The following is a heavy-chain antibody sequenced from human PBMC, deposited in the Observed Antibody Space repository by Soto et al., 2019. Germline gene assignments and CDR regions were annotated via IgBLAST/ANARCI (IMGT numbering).Heavy chain of an antibody. V-gene: IGHV3-33*01. CDR2: IWYDGSNK. J-gene: IGHJ3*02. CDR3: ARDPSPPADYGELRGANDAFDI. D-gene: IGHD4-17*01. Sequence: QVQLVESGGGVVQPGRSLRLSCAASGFTFSSYGMHWVRQAPGKGLEWVAVIWYDGSNKYYADSVKGRFTISRDNSKNTLYLQMNSLRAEDTAVYYCARDPSPPADYGELRGANDAFDIWGQGTMVTVSS. CDR1: GFTFSSYG.